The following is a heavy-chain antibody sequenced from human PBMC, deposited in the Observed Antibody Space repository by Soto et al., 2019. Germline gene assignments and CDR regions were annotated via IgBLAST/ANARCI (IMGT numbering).Heavy chain of an antibody. CDR1: GGSFSGYY. Sequence: QVQLQQWGAGLLKPSETLSLTCAVYGGSFSGYYWSWIRQPPGKGLEWIGEINHSGSTNYNPSLKSRVTISVDTSKNQFSLKLSSVTAADTAVYYCARGDLYFYDILTGYPFDYWGQGTLVTVSS. CDR3: ARGDLYFYDILTGYPFDY. D-gene: IGHD3-9*01. CDR2: INHSGST. J-gene: IGHJ4*02. V-gene: IGHV4-34*01.